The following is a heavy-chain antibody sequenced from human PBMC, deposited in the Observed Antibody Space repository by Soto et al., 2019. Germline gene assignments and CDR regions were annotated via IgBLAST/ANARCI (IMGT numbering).Heavy chain of an antibody. Sequence: QLQLQESGPGLVKPSETLSLTCTVSGGSISSSSYYWGWIRQPPGKGLEWIGTIYYSGSTYYNPSLKRRVTISVDTSKNQFSLKLSSVTAADTAVYYCARRVLTGYSFLWFDPWGQGTLVTVSS. J-gene: IGHJ5*02. CDR3: ARRVLTGYSFLWFDP. V-gene: IGHV4-39*01. CDR1: GGSISSSSYY. CDR2: IYYSGST. D-gene: IGHD3-9*01.